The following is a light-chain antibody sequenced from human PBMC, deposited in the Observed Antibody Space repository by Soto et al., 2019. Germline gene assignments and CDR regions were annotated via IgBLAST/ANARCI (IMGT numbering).Light chain of an antibody. V-gene: IGKV3-20*01. Sequence: VITQSPATVSLSPVERDTLSCRASQSVSSKLAWYQQKPGQAPRLLIYGASTRATGIPDRFSGSGSGTDFTLTISRLEPEDFAVYYCQVYTSSPQTFGQGTKVDI. CDR2: GAS. CDR1: QSVSSK. CDR3: QVYTSSPQT. J-gene: IGKJ1*01.